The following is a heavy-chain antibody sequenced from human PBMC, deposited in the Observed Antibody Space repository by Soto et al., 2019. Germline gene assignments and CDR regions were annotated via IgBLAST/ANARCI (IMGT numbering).Heavy chain of an antibody. D-gene: IGHD7-27*01. CDR2: ISYDGSNK. V-gene: IGHV3-30*18. CDR1: GFTFSSYG. J-gene: IGHJ6*02. CDR3: AKDLLGPGRAYGMDA. Sequence: QVQLVESGGGVVQPGRSLRLSCAASGFTFSSYGMHWVRQAPGKGLEWVAVISYDGSNKYYADSVKGRFTISRDNSKKTLYLQMNSLRAEDTAVYYCAKDLLGPGRAYGMDAWGQGTTVTVSS.